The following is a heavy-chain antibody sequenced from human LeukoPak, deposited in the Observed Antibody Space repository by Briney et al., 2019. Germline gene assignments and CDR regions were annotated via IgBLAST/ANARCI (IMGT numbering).Heavy chain of an antibody. Sequence: ASVKVSCKASGYTFTSYYMHWVRQAPGQGLEWMGIINPSGGSTSYAQKFQGRVTITADESTSTAYMELSSLRSEDTAVYYCARISGSGQVVGYFDYWGQGTLVTVSS. CDR1: GYTFTSYY. CDR2: INPSGGST. D-gene: IGHD3-10*01. J-gene: IGHJ4*02. CDR3: ARISGSGQVVGYFDY. V-gene: IGHV1-46*01.